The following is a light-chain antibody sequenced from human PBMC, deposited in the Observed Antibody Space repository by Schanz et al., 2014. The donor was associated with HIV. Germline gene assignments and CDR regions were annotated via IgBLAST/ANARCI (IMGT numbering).Light chain of an antibody. V-gene: IGKV3-15*01. CDR3: QQYNNWPYT. J-gene: IGKJ2*01. CDR2: DAS. CDR1: QSVSSF. Sequence: EVVMTQSPATLSMSPGERATLSCRASQSVSSFLAWYQQKPRQPPRLLIYDASTRATAIPARFSGSGSGTEFTLTISSLQSEDFAVYYCQQYNNWPYTFGQGTKLEIK.